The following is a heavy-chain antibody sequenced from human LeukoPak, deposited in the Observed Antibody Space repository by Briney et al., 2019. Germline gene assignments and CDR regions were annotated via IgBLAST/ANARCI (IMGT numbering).Heavy chain of an antibody. CDR1: GFTFSSYG. Sequence: PGGSLRLSCAASGFTFSSYGMYWVRQAPGKGLEWLAVISSDGSNKYYADSVKGRFTISRDNSKNTLDLQMNSLRTEDTAVYYCAEGHYDFWSGHFDFWGQGTLVTVSS. D-gene: IGHD3-3*01. J-gene: IGHJ4*02. CDR2: ISSDGSNK. CDR3: AEGHYDFWSGHFDF. V-gene: IGHV3-30*18.